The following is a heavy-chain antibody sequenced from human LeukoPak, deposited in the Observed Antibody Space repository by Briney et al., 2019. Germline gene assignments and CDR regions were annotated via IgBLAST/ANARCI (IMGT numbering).Heavy chain of an antibody. V-gene: IGHV5-51*04. J-gene: IGHJ4*02. CDR1: GYSFTSYW. Sequence: GESLKISCKGSGYSFTSYWIGWVRQMPGKGLEWMGIIYPGDSDTRYSPSFQGQVTISADKPISTAYLQWSSLKASDTAMYYCARTPSSRVTKLDYWGQGTLVTVSS. CDR3: ARTPSSRVTKLDY. CDR2: IYPGDSDT. D-gene: IGHD2-2*01.